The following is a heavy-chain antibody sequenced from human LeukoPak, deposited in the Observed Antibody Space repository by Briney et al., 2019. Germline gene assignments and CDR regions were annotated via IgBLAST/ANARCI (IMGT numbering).Heavy chain of an antibody. J-gene: IGHJ3*02. CDR1: GFTFSTYA. Sequence: GGSLRLSCAAPGFTFSTYAMPWVRQAPGKGLEFVSAISSIGGSTYYANSVKGRFTISRDNSKNTLYLQMGSLRAEDMAVYYCARRASDDYVWGSYRRSGAFDIWGQGTMVTVSS. V-gene: IGHV3-64*01. D-gene: IGHD3-16*02. CDR3: ARRASDDYVWGSYRRSGAFDI. CDR2: ISSIGGST.